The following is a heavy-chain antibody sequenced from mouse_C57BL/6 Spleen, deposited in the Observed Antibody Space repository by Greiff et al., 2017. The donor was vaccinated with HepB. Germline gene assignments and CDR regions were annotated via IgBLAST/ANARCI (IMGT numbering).Heavy chain of an antibody. Sequence: EVKLVESGGDLVKPGGSLKLSCAASGFTFSSYGMSWVRQTPDKRLEWVATISSGGSYTYYPDSVKGRFTISRDNAKNTLYLQMSSLKSEDTAMYYCARHEGAMDYCGQGTSVTVSS. CDR2: ISSGGSYT. CDR1: GFTFSSYG. J-gene: IGHJ4*01. V-gene: IGHV5-6*01. CDR3: ARHEGAMDY.